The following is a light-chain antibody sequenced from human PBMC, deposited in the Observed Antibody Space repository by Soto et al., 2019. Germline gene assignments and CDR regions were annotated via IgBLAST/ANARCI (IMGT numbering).Light chain of an antibody. J-gene: IGLJ1*01. CDR3: SSYAGSNYPYV. CDR2: EVT. CDR1: SGDVGAYDY. Sequence: GQSVTISCTGTSGDVGAYDYVSWYQQHPGKAPKLLIYEVTKRPLGVPDRFSGSKSGNAASLTVSGLQAEDEADYYCSSYAGSNYPYVFGTGTKVTVL. V-gene: IGLV2-8*01.